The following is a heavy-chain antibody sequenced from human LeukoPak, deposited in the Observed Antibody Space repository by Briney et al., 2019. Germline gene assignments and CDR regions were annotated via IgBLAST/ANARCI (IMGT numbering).Heavy chain of an antibody. Sequence: GGSLRLSCAASGFTSSTYSMNWVRQAPGKGLEWVSSISSGGNYIYYADSMKGRFTISRDNAKNSLYLQMNSLRAEETAVYYCARAGILVAGTDWYFDLWGRGTLVTVSS. CDR3: ARAGILVAGTDWYFDL. V-gene: IGHV3-21*01. CDR1: GFTSSTYS. J-gene: IGHJ2*01. CDR2: ISSGGNYI. D-gene: IGHD6-19*01.